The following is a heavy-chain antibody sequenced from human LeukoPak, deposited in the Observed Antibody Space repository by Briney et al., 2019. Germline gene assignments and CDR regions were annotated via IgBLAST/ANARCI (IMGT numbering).Heavy chain of an antibody. V-gene: IGHV6-1*01. CDR1: GDSVSSNSAS. J-gene: IGHJ6*02. CDR3: ARDRIAVAGESGMDV. Sequence: SETLSVTCAISGDSVSSNSASWKWIRQSPSRGLEWLGRAHHRSKWYNENAVCGKSRITITTDRSKYKYSRQLNSVTPEDTAVYYYARDRIAVAGESGMDVRGQGTTVTVS. D-gene: IGHD6-19*01. CDR2: AHHRSKWYN.